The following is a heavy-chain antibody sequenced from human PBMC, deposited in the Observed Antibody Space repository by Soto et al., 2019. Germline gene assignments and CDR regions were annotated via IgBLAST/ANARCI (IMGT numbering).Heavy chain of an antibody. J-gene: IGHJ4*02. CDR3: ARSRRNWNYGWYFDY. CDR1: GGSISSYY. CDR2: IYYSGST. V-gene: IGHV4-59*01. Sequence: PSETLSLTCTVSGGSISSYYWSWIRQPPGKGLEWIGYIYYSGSTNYNPSLKSRVTISVDTSKNQFSLKLNSVTAADTAVYYCARSRRNWNYGWYFDYWGQGTLVTVSS. D-gene: IGHD1-7*01.